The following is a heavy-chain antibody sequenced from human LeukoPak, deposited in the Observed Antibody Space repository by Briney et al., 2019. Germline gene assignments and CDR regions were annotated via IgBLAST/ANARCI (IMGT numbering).Heavy chain of an antibody. D-gene: IGHD3-10*01. CDR2: ISGSGGST. CDR1: GFTFSSYA. J-gene: IGHJ3*02. CDR3: AKAKYYYGSGSSPDAFDI. V-gene: IGHV3-23*01. Sequence: PGGSLRLSCAAAGFTFSSYAMSWVRQAPGKGLEWVSAISGSGGSTYYADSVKGRFTISRDNSKNTLYLQMNSLRAEDTAVYYCAKAKYYYGSGSSPDAFDIWGQGTMVTVSS.